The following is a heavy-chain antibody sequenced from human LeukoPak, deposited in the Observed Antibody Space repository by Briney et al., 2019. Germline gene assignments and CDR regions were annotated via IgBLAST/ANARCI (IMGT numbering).Heavy chain of an antibody. Sequence: SVKVSCKASGGTFSSYAISWVRQVPGQGLEWMGRIIPVFGTANYAQKFQGRVTITTDESTSTAYMELSSLRSEDTAVYYCARDPDYYDSSGYYDYWGQGTLVTVSS. J-gene: IGHJ4*02. CDR2: IIPVFGTA. CDR1: GGTFSSYA. V-gene: IGHV1-69*05. CDR3: ARDPDYYDSSGYYDY. D-gene: IGHD3-22*01.